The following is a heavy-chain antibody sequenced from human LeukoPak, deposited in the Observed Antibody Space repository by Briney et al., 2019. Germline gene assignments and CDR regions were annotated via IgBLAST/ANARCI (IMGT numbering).Heavy chain of an antibody. CDR3: VGYGSGSYYNYYMDV. V-gene: IGHV3-30*03. Sequence: PGGSLRLSCAASGFTFSSYGMHWVRQAPGKGLEWVAVISYDGSNKYYADSVKGRFTISRDNSKNTLYPQMNSLRAEDTAVYYCVGYGSGSYYNYYMDVWGKGTTVTVSS. D-gene: IGHD3-10*01. CDR2: ISYDGSNK. CDR1: GFTFSSYG. J-gene: IGHJ6*03.